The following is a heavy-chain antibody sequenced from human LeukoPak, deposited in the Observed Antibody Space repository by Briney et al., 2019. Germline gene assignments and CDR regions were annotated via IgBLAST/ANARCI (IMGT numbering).Heavy chain of an antibody. D-gene: IGHD5-18*01. CDR3: ASWEGGYSYGYIGY. CDR2: INPNSGGT. Sequence: GASVKVSCKASGYTFTGYYMHWVRQAPGQGLEWMGWINPNSGGTNYAQKFQGRVIMTRDTSISTAYMELSRLRSDDTAVYYCASWEGGYSYGYIGYWGQGTLVTVSS. V-gene: IGHV1-2*02. J-gene: IGHJ4*02. CDR1: GYTFTGYY.